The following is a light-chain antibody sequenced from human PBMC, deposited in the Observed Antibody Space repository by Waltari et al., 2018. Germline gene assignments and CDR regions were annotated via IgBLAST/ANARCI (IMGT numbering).Light chain of an antibody. Sequence: EIVLMQSPGTLSLSPGERATLSCWASQSVSKYLAWYQQNPGQAPRLLIYETSIRATGVPDRFSGSGSGTDFSLTISRLEPEDFAVYYCQKYGRLPATFGQGTKVEIK. CDR3: QKYGRLPAT. CDR2: ETS. J-gene: IGKJ1*01. CDR1: QSVSKY. V-gene: IGKV3-20*01.